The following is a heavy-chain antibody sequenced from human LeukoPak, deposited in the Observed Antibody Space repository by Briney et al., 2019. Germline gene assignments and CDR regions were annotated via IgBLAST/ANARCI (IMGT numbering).Heavy chain of an antibody. D-gene: IGHD3-22*01. CDR3: ARGYYDSSGYRRADAFDI. CDR1: GFTFSSYG. J-gene: IGHJ3*02. V-gene: IGHV3-33*01. Sequence: PGGSLRLSCAASGFTFSSYGMHWVRQAPGKGLEWVAVIWYDGSNKYYADSVKGRFTISRDNSKNTLYLQMNSLRAEDTAVYYCARGYYDSSGYRRADAFDIWGQGTMVTVSP. CDR2: IWYDGSNK.